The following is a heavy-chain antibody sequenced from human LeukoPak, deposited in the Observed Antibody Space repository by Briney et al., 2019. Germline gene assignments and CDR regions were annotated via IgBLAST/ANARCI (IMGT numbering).Heavy chain of an antibody. CDR2: ISSSSSYI. CDR3: ARDYGSHGEYFDY. D-gene: IGHD3-10*01. Sequence: PGGSLRLSCAASGFTFSTYSVNWVRQAPGKGLEWVSSISSSSSYIYYADSVKGRFTISRDNAKNSLYLQMNSLRDEDTAVYYCARDYGSHGEYFDYWGQGTLVTVSS. CDR1: GFTFSTYS. V-gene: IGHV3-21*01. J-gene: IGHJ4*02.